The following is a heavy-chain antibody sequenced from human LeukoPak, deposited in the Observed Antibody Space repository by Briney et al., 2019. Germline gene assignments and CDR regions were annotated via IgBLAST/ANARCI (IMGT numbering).Heavy chain of an antibody. J-gene: IGHJ4*02. Sequence: SETLSLTCAVYGGSFSGYYWSWIRQPPGKGLEWIGEINHSGSTNYNPSLKSRVTISVDTSKNQFSLKLSSVTAADTAVYYCARLDYDSSGYYDCWGQGTLVTVSS. V-gene: IGHV4-34*01. D-gene: IGHD3-22*01. CDR1: GGSFSGYY. CDR3: ARLDYDSSGYYDC. CDR2: INHSGST.